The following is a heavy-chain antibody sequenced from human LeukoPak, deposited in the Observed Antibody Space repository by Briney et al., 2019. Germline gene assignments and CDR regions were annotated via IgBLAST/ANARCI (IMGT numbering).Heavy chain of an antibody. CDR2: IYYSGST. CDR3: ARVKVLLWFGEFLIDY. D-gene: IGHD3-10*01. Sequence: SQTLSLTCTVSGGSISSGGYYWSWIRQHPGKGLEWIRYIYYSGSTYYNPSLKSRVTISVDTSKNQFSLKLSSVTAADTAVYYCARVKVLLWFGEFLIDYWGQGTLVTVSS. V-gene: IGHV4-31*03. CDR1: GGSISSGGYY. J-gene: IGHJ4*02.